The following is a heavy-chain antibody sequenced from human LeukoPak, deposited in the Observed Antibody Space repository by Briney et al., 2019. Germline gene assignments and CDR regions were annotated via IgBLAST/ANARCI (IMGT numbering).Heavy chain of an antibody. D-gene: IGHD5-18*01. CDR2: ISSSGSTI. CDR3: ARDLHSYGSPPNY. CDR1: GFTFSDYY. Sequence: GGSLRLSCAASGFTFSDYYMRWVRQAPGKGLEWVSYISSSGSTIYYADSVKGRFTISRDNAKNSLYLQMISLRAEDTAVYYCARDLHSYGSPPNYWGQGTLVTVSS. J-gene: IGHJ4*02. V-gene: IGHV3-11*01.